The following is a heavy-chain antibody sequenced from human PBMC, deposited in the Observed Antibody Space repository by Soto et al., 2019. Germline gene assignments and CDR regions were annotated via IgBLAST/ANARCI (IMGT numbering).Heavy chain of an antibody. CDR1: GYAFTTYG. Sequence: QVHLVQSGAEVKKPGASVKVSCKGSGYAFTTYGITWVRQAPGQGLEWMGWISAHNGNTNYAQKLQGRVTVTRDTSPSTAYMEPRSLRCDDTAVYYCARGRYGDYWGQGALVTVSS. V-gene: IGHV1-18*01. CDR3: ARGRYGDY. J-gene: IGHJ4*02. D-gene: IGHD1-1*01. CDR2: ISAHNGNT.